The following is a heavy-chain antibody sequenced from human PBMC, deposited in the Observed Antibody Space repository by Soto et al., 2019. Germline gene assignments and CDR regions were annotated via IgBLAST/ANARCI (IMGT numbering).Heavy chain of an antibody. V-gene: IGHV4-31*03. D-gene: IGHD3-3*01. Sequence: SETLSLTCTVSGGSISSGGYYWGWIRQHPGKGLEWIGYIYYSGSTYYNPSLKSRVTISVDTSKNQFSLKLSSVTAADTAVYYCARGRTERVLRFLEWLPVYFDYWGQGTLVTVSS. CDR2: IYYSGST. J-gene: IGHJ4*02. CDR1: GGSISSGGYY. CDR3: ARGRTERVLRFLEWLPVYFDY.